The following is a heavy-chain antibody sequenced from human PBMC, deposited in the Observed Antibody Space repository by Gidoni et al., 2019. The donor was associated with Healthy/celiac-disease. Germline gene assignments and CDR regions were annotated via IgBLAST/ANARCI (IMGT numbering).Heavy chain of an antibody. V-gene: IGHV3-33*01. CDR1: GFTFSSYG. D-gene: IGHD3-10*01. CDR3: ARGAYGSGSYSIN. CDR2: IWYDGSDK. Sequence: QVQLVESGGGVVQAGRSLRLSCAAYGFTFSSYGMHWVRQAPGKGLEWVAVIWYDGSDKDYADSVKGRFTIYRDNSKNTLYLQMNSLRAEDTAVYYCARGAYGSGSYSINWGQGTLVTVSS. J-gene: IGHJ4*02.